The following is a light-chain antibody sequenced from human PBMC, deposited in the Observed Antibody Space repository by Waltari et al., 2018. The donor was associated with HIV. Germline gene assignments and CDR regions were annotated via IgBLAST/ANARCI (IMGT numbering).Light chain of an antibody. Sequence: VVLTQSPGILSLSPAERATISCRASQSLSRSYLAWYQQKPGQPPRLLIYGASSRATGIPDRFSGSGSGTDFPLTISRLEPEDFVVYICQQYGSSPLTFGGGTKVE. V-gene: IGKV3-20*01. CDR3: QQYGSSPLT. J-gene: IGKJ4*01. CDR1: QSLSRSY. CDR2: GAS.